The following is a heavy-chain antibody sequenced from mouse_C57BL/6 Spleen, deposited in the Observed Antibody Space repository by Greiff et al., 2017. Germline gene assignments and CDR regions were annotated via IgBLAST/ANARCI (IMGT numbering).Heavy chain of an antibody. CDR1: GYTFTSYW. D-gene: IGHD2-4*01. CDR2: IYPGSGST. J-gene: IGHJ3*01. V-gene: IGHV1-55*01. Sequence: QVQLQQPGAELVKPGASVKMSCKASGYTFTSYWITWVKQRPGQGLEWIGDIYPGSGSTNYNEKFKSKATLTVDTSSSTAYMQLSSLTSEDATVYYSARRMDDYDEGFAYWGEGALVTGSA. CDR3: ARRMDDYDEGFAY.